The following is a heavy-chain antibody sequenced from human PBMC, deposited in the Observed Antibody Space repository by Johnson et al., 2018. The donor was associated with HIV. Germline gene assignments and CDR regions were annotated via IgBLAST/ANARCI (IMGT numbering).Heavy chain of an antibody. CDR3: VREEGNDILTRGDAFDI. CDR2: IYSGGYT. Sequence: VQLVESGGGLVQPGGSLRLSCAASGFTVRSSYMSWVRQAPGKGLEHVSVIYSGGYTNYVDSVKGRFTISRDNAKNSLYLQMNSLRAEDTAVYYCVREEGNDILTRGDAFDIWGQGTLVTVSS. J-gene: IGHJ3*02. V-gene: IGHV3-66*01. D-gene: IGHD3-9*01. CDR1: GFTVRSSY.